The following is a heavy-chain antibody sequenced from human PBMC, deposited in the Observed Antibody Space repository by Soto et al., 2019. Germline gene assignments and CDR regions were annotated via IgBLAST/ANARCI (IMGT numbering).Heavy chain of an antibody. CDR2: IYWDDDK. D-gene: IGHD5-18*01. CDR1: GFSLSSSGVG. Sequence: QITLKESGPTLVKPTQTLTLTSTFSGFSLSSSGVGVGWIRQPRGKALEWLALIYWDDDKRYSPSLKSSLTITKNNSKNQVVLTMTNMDPVDPAHYSCAHGDTAMDYDYWGQGTLVTVSS. CDR3: AHGDTAMDYDY. J-gene: IGHJ4*02. V-gene: IGHV2-5*02.